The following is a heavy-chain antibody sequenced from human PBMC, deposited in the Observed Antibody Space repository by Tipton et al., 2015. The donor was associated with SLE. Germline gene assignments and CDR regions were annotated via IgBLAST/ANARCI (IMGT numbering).Heavy chain of an antibody. J-gene: IGHJ3*02. CDR1: GGSISSYY. CDR3: ARYSSGPDAFDI. D-gene: IGHD6-19*01. CDR2: IYYSGST. V-gene: IGHV4-59*01. Sequence: LSLTCTVSGGSISSYYWSWIRQPPGKGLEWIGYIYYSGSTNYNPSLKSRVTISVDTSKNQFSLKLSSVTAADTAVYYCARYSSGPDAFDIWGQGTMVTVSS.